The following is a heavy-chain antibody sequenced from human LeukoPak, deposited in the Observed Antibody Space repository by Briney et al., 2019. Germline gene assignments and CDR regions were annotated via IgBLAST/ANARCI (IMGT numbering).Heavy chain of an antibody. CDR3: AXDXXGRGXXXXQPLDY. CDR1: GFTFSDYY. CDR2: VSGSGSPI. D-gene: IGHD5-12*01. V-gene: IGHV3-11*01. Sequence: PGGSLRLSCAASGFTFSDYYMSWIRQAPGKGLEWVSYVSGSGSPIYYADSVKGRFTVSRDNAKNSLYLQMNSLRAEDTAVYYXAXDXXGRGXXXXQPLDYWGQGTLVTVSS. J-gene: IGHJ4*02.